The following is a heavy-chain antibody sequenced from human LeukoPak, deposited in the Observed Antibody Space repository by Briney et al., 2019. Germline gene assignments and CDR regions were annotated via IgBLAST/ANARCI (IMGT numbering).Heavy chain of an antibody. CDR1: GASVSSGSYY. D-gene: IGHD3-3*01. Sequence: SETLSLTCTVSGASVSSGSYYWSWIRQPPGKGLEWIGYIYYSGSTYYNPSLKSRVTISVDTSQNQFSLKLSSVTAADTAVYYCARDEAIFGAGYYYGMDVWGQGTTVTVSS. V-gene: IGHV4-61*01. J-gene: IGHJ6*02. CDR2: IYYSGST. CDR3: ARDEAIFGAGYYYGMDV.